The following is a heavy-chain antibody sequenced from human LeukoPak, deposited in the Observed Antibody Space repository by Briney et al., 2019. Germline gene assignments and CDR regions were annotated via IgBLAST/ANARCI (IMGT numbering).Heavy chain of an antibody. CDR2: IYYSGST. CDR3: ARRGGWIDY. J-gene: IGHJ4*02. Sequence: SETLSLTCAVSSGSISSGSYYWGWIRQPPGKGLEWIGSIYYSGSTYYNPSLRTRVTISIDTSQNQFSLKLSSTTATDTAVYYCARRGGWIDYWGQGTLVTVSS. V-gene: IGHV4-39*01. D-gene: IGHD5-12*01. CDR1: SGSISSGSYY.